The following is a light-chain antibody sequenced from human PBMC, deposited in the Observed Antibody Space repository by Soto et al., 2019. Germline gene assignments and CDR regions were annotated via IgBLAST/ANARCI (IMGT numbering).Light chain of an antibody. CDR1: QSVSSN. J-gene: IGKJ5*01. Sequence: EIVLTHSPATLSLSPGEIATLSCRSSQSVSSNLAWYQQKPGQAPRLLIYDASNRATGIPARFSGSGSGTDFTLTISSLEPEDFAVYYCQQRSNWLITFGQGTRLEIK. CDR3: QQRSNWLIT. CDR2: DAS. V-gene: IGKV3-11*01.